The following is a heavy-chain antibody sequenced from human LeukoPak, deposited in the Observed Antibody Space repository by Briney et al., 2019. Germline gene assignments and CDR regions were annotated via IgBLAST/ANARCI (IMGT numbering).Heavy chain of an antibody. D-gene: IGHD3-10*01. Sequence: SETLSLTCAVSGGSISSGGYSWSWIRQPPGKGLEWIGYIYHSGGTYYNPSLKSRVTISVDRSKNQFSLKLSSVTAADTAVYYCARYTGSGAFFDYWGQGTLVTVSS. CDR3: ARYTGSGAFFDY. V-gene: IGHV4-30-2*01. J-gene: IGHJ4*02. CDR2: IYHSGGT. CDR1: GGSISSGGYS.